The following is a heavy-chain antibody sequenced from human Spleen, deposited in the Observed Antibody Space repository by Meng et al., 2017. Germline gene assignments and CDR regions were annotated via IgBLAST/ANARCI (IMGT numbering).Heavy chain of an antibody. CDR2: VSASGGTT. CDR3: AKSILWLRPNDAFDI. CDR1: GFTFSSYA. D-gene: IGHD2/OR15-2a*01. V-gene: IGHV3-23*01. J-gene: IGHJ3*02. Sequence: GESLKISCAASGFTFSSYAMSWVRQAPGKGLEWVSSVSASGGTTYYADSVKGRFTISRDNSKNTPYLRMNSLRAEDTAVYYCAKSILWLRPNDAFDIWGPGTRVTVSS.